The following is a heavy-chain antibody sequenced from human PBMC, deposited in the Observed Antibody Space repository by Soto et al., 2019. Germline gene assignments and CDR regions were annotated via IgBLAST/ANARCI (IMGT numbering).Heavy chain of an antibody. CDR3: AKDWPKYCSGGSCYLDY. V-gene: IGHV3-23*01. Sequence: GGSLRLSCAASGFTFSSYAMSWVRQAPGKGLEWVSAISGSGGSTYYADSVKGRFTISRDNSKNTLYLQMNSLRAEDTAVYYCAKDWPKYCSGGSCYLDYWGQGTLVTVSS. J-gene: IGHJ4*02. CDR1: GFTFSSYA. D-gene: IGHD2-15*01. CDR2: ISGSGGST.